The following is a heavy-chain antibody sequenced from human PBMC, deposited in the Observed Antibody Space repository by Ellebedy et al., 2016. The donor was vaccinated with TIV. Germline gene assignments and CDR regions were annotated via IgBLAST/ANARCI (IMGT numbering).Heavy chain of an antibody. CDR3: ARYDFWSGYYDY. J-gene: IGHJ4*02. V-gene: IGHV1-2*02. Sequence: ASVKVSCKASGYTFTGYYMHWVRQAPGQGLEWMGWINPNSGGTNYAQKFQGRVTMTGDTSISTAYMELSRLRSDDTAVYYCARYDFWSGYYDYWGQGTLVTVSS. D-gene: IGHD3-3*01. CDR2: INPNSGGT. CDR1: GYTFTGYY.